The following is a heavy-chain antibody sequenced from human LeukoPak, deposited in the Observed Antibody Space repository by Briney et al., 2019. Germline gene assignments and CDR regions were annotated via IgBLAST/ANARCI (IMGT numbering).Heavy chain of an antibody. V-gene: IGHV4-30-2*01. D-gene: IGHD3-10*01. CDR1: GGSISSGGYS. CDR3: ARAEPPVRGARMDV. J-gene: IGHJ6*04. Sequence: PSETLSLTCAVSGGSISSGGYSWSWIRQPPGKGLEWIGYIYHSGSTYYNPSLKSRVTISVDRSKNQFSLKLSSVTAADTAVYYCARAEPPVRGARMDVWGKGTTVTVSS. CDR2: IYHSGST.